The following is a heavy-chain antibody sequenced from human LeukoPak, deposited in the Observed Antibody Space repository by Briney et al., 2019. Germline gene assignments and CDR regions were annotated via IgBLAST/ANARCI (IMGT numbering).Heavy chain of an antibody. Sequence: PGGSLRLSCAASGFTLSTYWMSWVRQAPGKGLEWVSAISGSGGGTYYADSVKGRFTISRDNSKDTLYLQMNSLRAEDTAVYYCAKDLPDYGEKGGGEFDYWGQGTLVTVSS. D-gene: IGHD4-17*01. CDR2: ISGSGGGT. V-gene: IGHV3-23*01. CDR3: AKDLPDYGEKGGGEFDY. J-gene: IGHJ4*02. CDR1: GFTLSTYW.